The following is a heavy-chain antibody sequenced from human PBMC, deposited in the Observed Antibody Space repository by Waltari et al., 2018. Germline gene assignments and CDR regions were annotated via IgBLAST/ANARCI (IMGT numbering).Heavy chain of an antibody. Sequence: EVQLLESGGGLVQPGGSLRLSCAASGFTFSSYAMSWVRQAPGKGLGWGSAISGSGGSTYYADSVKGRFTISRDNSKNPLYRQMTSLRAEDTAVYYCAKASSSWYRYYYYGMDVWGQGTTVTVSS. J-gene: IGHJ6*02. CDR2: ISGSGGST. D-gene: IGHD6-13*01. CDR3: AKASSSWYRYYYYGMDV. CDR1: GFTFSSYA. V-gene: IGHV3-23*01.